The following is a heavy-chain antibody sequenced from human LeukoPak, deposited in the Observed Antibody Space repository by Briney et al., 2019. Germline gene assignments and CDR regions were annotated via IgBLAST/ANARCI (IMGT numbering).Heavy chain of an antibody. CDR2: IYTSGST. D-gene: IGHD3-10*01. CDR3: ARKGRGPYGSVNGYFDY. Sequence: PSETLSLTCTVSGGSISSGSYYWSWIRQPAGKGLEWIGRIYTSGSTNYNPSLKSRVTISVDTSKNQFSLRLNFVTAADTAVYYCARKGRGPYGSVNGYFDYWGQGTLVTVSS. CDR1: GGSISSGSYY. J-gene: IGHJ4*02. V-gene: IGHV4-61*02.